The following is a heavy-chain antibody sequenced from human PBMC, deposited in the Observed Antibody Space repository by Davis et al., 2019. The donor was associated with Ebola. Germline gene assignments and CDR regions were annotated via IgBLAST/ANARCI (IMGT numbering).Heavy chain of an antibody. Sequence: SVKVSCKASGGTFSNSIISWVRQAPGQGLEWMGGVILVFGTITYAERFQGRVMELTSLGSEDTAVYYCARESGAGGSFDHWGQGTPVTVSS. D-gene: IGHD7-27*01. CDR1: GGTFSNSI. J-gene: IGHJ4*02. CDR2: VILVFGTI. CDR3: ARESGAGGSFDH. V-gene: IGHV1-69*13.